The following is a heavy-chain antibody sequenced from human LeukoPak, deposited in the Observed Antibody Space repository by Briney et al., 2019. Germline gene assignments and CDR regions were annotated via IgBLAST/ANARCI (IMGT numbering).Heavy chain of an antibody. CDR1: GGTFSSYA. J-gene: IGHJ4*02. CDR3: TYCSGGSCYLFDY. D-gene: IGHD2-15*01. V-gene: IGHV1-69*01. Sequence: ASVKVSCKASGGTFSSYAISWVRQAPGQGLEWMGGIIPIFGTANYAQKFQGRVTITADESTSTAYMELSSLRSDDTAVYYCTYCSGGSCYLFDYWGQGTLVTVSS. CDR2: IIPIFGTA.